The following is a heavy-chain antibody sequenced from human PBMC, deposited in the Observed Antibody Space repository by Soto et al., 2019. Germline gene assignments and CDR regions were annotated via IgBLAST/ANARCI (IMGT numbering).Heavy chain of an antibody. CDR2: ISDDGNSQ. J-gene: IGHJ4*02. CDR1: GLSVSNYG. Sequence: QVQLVELGGGAVQPGRSLTLSCTASGLSVSNYGMHWVRQAPGKGLEWVAIISDDGNSQNYAGSVKGRFTISRDNFKNTVYLQLDRLRGDDTAVYYCATDRYSSSPGHLEYWGQGTLVTVSS. CDR3: ATDRYSSSPGHLEY. D-gene: IGHD6-19*01. V-gene: IGHV3-30*03.